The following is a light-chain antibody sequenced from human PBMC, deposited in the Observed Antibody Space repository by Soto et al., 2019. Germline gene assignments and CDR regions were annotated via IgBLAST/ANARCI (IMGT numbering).Light chain of an antibody. CDR3: QQYGSSPLT. CDR1: QSVSSY. CDR2: DTS. J-gene: IGKJ4*01. V-gene: IGKV3-20*01. Sequence: IVLTQSPGTLSLSVGERVTLSCRASQSVSSYLSWYQQTPGQAPRLLMYDTSNRATGTPDRFSGSGSGTDFTITISRLETEDFTVYYCQQYGSSPLTFGGGTTVEIK.